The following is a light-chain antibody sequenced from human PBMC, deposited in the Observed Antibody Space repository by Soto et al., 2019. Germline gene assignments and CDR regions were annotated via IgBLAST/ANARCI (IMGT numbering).Light chain of an antibody. CDR1: QSVSSSY. Sequence: EIVLTQSPGTLSLSPGERATLSCKASQSVSSSYLAWYRQKPGQAPRLLIHGASSRATGIPDRFSGSGSWTNFTLTISTLEPEEFAVYYCHQYGSSPSNTFGQGTRLDIK. CDR3: HQYGSSPSNT. V-gene: IGKV3-20*01. CDR2: GAS. J-gene: IGKJ5*01.